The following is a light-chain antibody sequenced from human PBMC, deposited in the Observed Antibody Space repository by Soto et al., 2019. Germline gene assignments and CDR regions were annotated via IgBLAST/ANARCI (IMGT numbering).Light chain of an antibody. CDR1: IRDVGAYNL. Sequence: QSALTQPASVSGSPGQSITISCAGTIRDVGAYNLVSWYQQYPGRAPQLILYEVRNRPSGVPDRFSGSKSGNTASLTVSGLQAEDEADYYCSSYAGSNNLHVLFGGGTKLTVL. J-gene: IGLJ2*01. V-gene: IGLV2-8*01. CDR2: EVR. CDR3: SSYAGSNNLHVL.